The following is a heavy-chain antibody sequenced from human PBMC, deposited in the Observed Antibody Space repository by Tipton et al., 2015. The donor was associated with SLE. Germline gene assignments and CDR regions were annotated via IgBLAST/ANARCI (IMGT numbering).Heavy chain of an antibody. CDR3: ARADYGDPIKSPDAFDI. Sequence: GLVKPSETLSLTCVVSGYSISSGYYWGWIRQPPGKGLEWIGSIYHRGNTYYNPSLKSRVAISVDTSKNQFSLKLNSVTAADTAVYYCARADYGDPIKSPDAFDIWGQGTMVTVSS. V-gene: IGHV4-38-2*01. CDR2: IYHRGNT. D-gene: IGHD4-17*01. J-gene: IGHJ3*02. CDR1: GYSISSGYY.